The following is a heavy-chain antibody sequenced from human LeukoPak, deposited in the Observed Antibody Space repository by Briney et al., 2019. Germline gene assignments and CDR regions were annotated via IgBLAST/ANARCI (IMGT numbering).Heavy chain of an antibody. CDR2: ISGSGSGT. Sequence: GGSLRLSCAASGFTFMNHAMSWVRQAPGKGLEWVSAISGSGSGTYYADSVKGRFTISRDNSKNTLYLQMNGLRAEDTAVYYCAKSKVVVTPYYFDYWGQGTLVTVSS. D-gene: IGHD3-22*01. V-gene: IGHV3-23*01. CDR1: GFTFMNHA. J-gene: IGHJ4*02. CDR3: AKSKVVVTPYYFDY.